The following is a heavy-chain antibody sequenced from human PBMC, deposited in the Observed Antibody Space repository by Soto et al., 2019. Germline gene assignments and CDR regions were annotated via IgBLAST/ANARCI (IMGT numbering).Heavy chain of an antibody. CDR2: IYYSGST. J-gene: IGHJ5*02. CDR1: GGSISSYY. V-gene: IGHV4-59*08. D-gene: IGHD2-15*01. CDR3: ARQVVVVAATRWRWFDP. Sequence: SETLSLTCTVSGGSISSYYWSWIRQPPGKGLEWIGYIYYSGSTNYNPSLKSRVTISVDTSKNQFSLKLSSVTAADTAVYYCARQVVVVAATRWRWFDPWGQGTLVTVSS.